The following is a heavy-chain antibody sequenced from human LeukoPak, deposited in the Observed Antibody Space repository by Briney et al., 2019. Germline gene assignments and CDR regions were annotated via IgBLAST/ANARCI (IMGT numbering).Heavy chain of an antibody. CDR3: ARHVRYYYMDV. Sequence: GESLKISCKGPGYSFTSYWIGWVRQMPGKGLEWMGIIYPGDSDTRYSPSFQAQVTISADKSISTAYLQWSSLKASETAMYYCARHVRYYYMDVWGKGTMVTVSS. V-gene: IGHV5-51*01. CDR1: GYSFTSYW. CDR2: IYPGDSDT. J-gene: IGHJ6*03.